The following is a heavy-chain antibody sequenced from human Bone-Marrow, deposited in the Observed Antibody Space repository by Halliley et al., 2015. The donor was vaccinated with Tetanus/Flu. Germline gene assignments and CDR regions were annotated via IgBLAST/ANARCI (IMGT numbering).Heavy chain of an antibody. J-gene: IGHJ4*02. CDR1: GGSISSYY. CDR2: MYYNGST. Sequence: LSLTCTVSGGSISSYYWSWIRQPPGKGLEWIGYMYYNGSTKYNPSLKSRVTISVGSSKKQFSLKLRSVTAADTAVYYCARDSSWKGADHFDSWGQGTLVTVSS. D-gene: IGHD6-13*01. CDR3: ARDSSWKGADHFDS. V-gene: IGHV4-59*01.